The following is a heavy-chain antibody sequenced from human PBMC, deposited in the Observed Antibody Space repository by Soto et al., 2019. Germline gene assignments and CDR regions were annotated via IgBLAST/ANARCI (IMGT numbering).Heavy chain of an antibody. CDR1: GYTFTGYY. CDR3: ARDGSSGSYRVGRGFFDY. CDR2: INPNSGGT. J-gene: IGHJ4*02. D-gene: IGHD1-26*01. V-gene: IGHV1-2*04. Sequence: ASVKVSCKASGYTFTGYYMHWVRQAPGQGLEWMGWINPNSGGTNYAQKFQGWVTMTRDTSISTAYMELSRLRSDDTAVYYCARDGSSGSYRVGRGFFDYWGQGTLVTVSS.